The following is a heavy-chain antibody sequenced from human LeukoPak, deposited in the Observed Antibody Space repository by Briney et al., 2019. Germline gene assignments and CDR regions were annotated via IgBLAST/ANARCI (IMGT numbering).Heavy chain of an antibody. CDR1: GFTFSSYS. V-gene: IGHV3-48*04. D-gene: IGHD2-21*02. CDR3: ARRGVVTTDY. J-gene: IGHJ4*02. Sequence: GGSPRLSCAASGFTFSSYSMNWVRQAPGKGLEWVSYISSSSSTIYYADSVKGRFTISRDNAKNSLYLQMNSLRAEDTAVYYCARRGVVTTDYWGQGTLVTVSS. CDR2: ISSSSSTI.